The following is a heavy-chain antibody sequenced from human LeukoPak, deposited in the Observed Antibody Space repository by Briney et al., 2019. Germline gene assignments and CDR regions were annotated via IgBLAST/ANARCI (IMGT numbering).Heavy chain of an antibody. CDR1: GGSISSYY. Sequence: PSETLSLTCTVSGGSISSYYWSWIRQPPGKGLEWVGYIYYSGSTNYNPSLKSRVTISVDTSKNQFSLKLSSVTAADTAVYYCARQKVGATPRDFDYWGQGTLVTVSS. D-gene: IGHD1-26*01. CDR3: ARQKVGATPRDFDY. V-gene: IGHV4-59*08. CDR2: IYYSGST. J-gene: IGHJ4*02.